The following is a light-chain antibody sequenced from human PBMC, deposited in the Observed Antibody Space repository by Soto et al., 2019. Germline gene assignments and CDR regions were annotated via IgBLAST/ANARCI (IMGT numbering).Light chain of an antibody. CDR1: QSISSW. V-gene: IGKV1-5*03. Sequence: DIPMTQSPSTLSASVGDRVTITCRASQSISSWLAWYQQKPGKAPKLLIYKASSLESGVPSRFSGSGSGTEFTLTISSLQPDDFATYYCQQYNSYSTFGRGTKVEIK. CDR3: QQYNSYST. CDR2: KAS. J-gene: IGKJ1*01.